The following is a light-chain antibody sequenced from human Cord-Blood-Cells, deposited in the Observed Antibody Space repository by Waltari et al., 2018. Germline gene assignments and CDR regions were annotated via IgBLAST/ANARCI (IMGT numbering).Light chain of an antibody. CDR3: QQYYSTPYS. CDR2: WAS. J-gene: IGKJ2*03. V-gene: IGKV4-1*01. Sequence: DIVMTQSPDSLTVSLGERVTITCKSSQSVLYSSNNKNYLAWYQQKPGQPPKLLIYWASTRESGVPDRFSGSGSGTDFTLTSSSLQAEDVAVYYCQQYYSTPYSFGQGTKLEIK. CDR1: QSVLYSSNNKNY.